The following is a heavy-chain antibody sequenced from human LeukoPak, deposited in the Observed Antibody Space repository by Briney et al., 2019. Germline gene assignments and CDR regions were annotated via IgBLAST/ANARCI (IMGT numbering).Heavy chain of an antibody. V-gene: IGHV3-21*01. CDR2: ISSSSSYI. J-gene: IGHJ4*02. Sequence: GGSLRLSCAASGFTFSSYSMNWVRQAPGKGLEWVSSISSSSSYIYYADSVKGRFTISRDNAKNSLYLQMNSLRAEDTAVYYCAAETGTGTFDYWGQGTLVTVSS. CDR1: GFTFSSYS. D-gene: IGHD1-1*01. CDR3: AAETGTGTFDY.